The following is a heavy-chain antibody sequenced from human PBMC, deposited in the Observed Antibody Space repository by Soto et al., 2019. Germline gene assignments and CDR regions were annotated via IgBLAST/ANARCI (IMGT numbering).Heavy chain of an antibody. J-gene: IGHJ4*02. D-gene: IGHD6-19*01. CDR2: IYYAGST. V-gene: IGHV4-59*08. CDR3: ARHEAPSGWYFDY. Sequence: PSETLSLTCTVSGGSMISYYWSWIRQPPGRGLEWIGFIYYAGSTKYNPSLNSRVTISVDTSKNQFSLKLSSVTAADTAVYYCARHEAPSGWYFDYWGQGTLVTVSS. CDR1: GGSMISYY.